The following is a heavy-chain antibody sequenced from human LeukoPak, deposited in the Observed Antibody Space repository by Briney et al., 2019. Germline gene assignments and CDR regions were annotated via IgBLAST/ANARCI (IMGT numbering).Heavy chain of an antibody. CDR2: IKSKTDGGTT. V-gene: IGHV3-15*01. Sequence: GGSLRLSCAASGFTFSNAWMSWVRQAPGKGLEWVGRIKSKTDGGTTDYAAPVKGRFTISRDDSKNTLYLQMNSLKTEDTAVYYCTTDPSSIAARPRVDYWGQGTLVTVSS. CDR3: TTDPSSIAARPRVDY. D-gene: IGHD6-6*01. CDR1: GFTFSNAW. J-gene: IGHJ4*02.